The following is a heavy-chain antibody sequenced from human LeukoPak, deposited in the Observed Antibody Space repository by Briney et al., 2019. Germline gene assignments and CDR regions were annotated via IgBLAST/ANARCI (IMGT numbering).Heavy chain of an antibody. D-gene: IGHD3-16*02. V-gene: IGHV3-66*01. Sequence: GGSLRLSCAASGFSVSSSYMSWVRQAPGKGLQWVSVIYVDGSTYYADSVKGRITISRDNSRNTLYLQMNSLRAEDTTVYYCARDLATRQRTGLYDSWGQGALVTVSS. J-gene: IGHJ4*02. CDR1: GFSVSSSY. CDR3: ARDLATRQRTGLYDS. CDR2: IYVDGST.